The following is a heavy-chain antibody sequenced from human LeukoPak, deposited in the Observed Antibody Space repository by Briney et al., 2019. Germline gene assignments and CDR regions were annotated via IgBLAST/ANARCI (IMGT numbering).Heavy chain of an antibody. D-gene: IGHD3-22*01. V-gene: IGHV3-53*01. CDR1: GFTVSSNY. Sequence: GGSLRLSCAASGFTVSSNYMSWVRQAPGKGPEWVSVIYSGGSTYHADSVKDRFTISRDDSKNTLYLQMNSLRAEDTAVYYCARSFTRHYYDSSGYRDAFDIWGQGTMVTVSS. CDR3: ARSFTRHYYDSSGYRDAFDI. CDR2: IYSGGST. J-gene: IGHJ3*02.